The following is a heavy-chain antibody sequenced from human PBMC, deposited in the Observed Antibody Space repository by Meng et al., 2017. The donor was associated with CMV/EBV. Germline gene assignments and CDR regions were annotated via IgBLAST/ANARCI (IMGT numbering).Heavy chain of an antibody. J-gene: IGHJ6*02. V-gene: IGHV3-33*06. CDR2: IWYDGSNK. Sequence: GESLKISCAASGFTFSSYGMHWVRQAPGKGLEWVAVIWYDGSNKHYADSVKGRFTISRDNSKNTLYLQMNSLRAEDTAVYYCAKEAGRYSGYDFGSYYYYYGMDVWGQGTTVTVSS. CDR1: GFTFSSYG. CDR3: AKEAGRYSGYDFGSYYYYYGMDV. D-gene: IGHD5-12*01.